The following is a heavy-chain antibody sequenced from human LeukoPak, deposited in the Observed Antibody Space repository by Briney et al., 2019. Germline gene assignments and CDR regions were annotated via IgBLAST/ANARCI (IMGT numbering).Heavy chain of an antibody. D-gene: IGHD1-26*01. CDR2: ISSTGGST. Sequence: PGGSLRLSCTASGFTFSSYAMYWVRQAPGKGLEYVSTISSTGGSTYYADAVKGRFTISRDNDKNALYLQMSSLRPQDTAVFYCLNVERVYWGQGTLVTVSS. J-gene: IGHJ4*02. V-gene: IGHV3-64D*09. CDR1: GFTFSSYA. CDR3: LNVERVY.